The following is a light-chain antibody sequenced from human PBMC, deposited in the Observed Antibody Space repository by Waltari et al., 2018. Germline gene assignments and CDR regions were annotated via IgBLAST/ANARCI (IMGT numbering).Light chain of an antibody. CDR2: NTN. Sequence: QTVVTQEPSFSVSPGGTVTLTCGLSSGSVSTDDSLSWYHQTPGQTPRTLIYNTNTRSSGVPDRFSGSILGNKAALTITGAQADDESDYYCVLYMGSGVWVFGGGTKLTVL. J-gene: IGLJ3*02. CDR1: SGSVSTDDS. V-gene: IGLV8-61*01. CDR3: VLYMGSGVWV.